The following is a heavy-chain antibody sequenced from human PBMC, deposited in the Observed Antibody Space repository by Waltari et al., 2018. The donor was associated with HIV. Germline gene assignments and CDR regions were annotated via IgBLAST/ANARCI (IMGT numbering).Heavy chain of an antibody. CDR3: ARERRPDAFDI. Sequence: QLQLQESGPGLVKPSETLSLTCTVSGGSISSSSYYWGWIRQPPGKGLEWIGSIYYSRGTYDNPSLKSRVTISVDTSKNQFSLKLSSVTAADTAVYYCARERRPDAFDIWGQGTMVTVSS. J-gene: IGHJ3*02. V-gene: IGHV4-39*02. CDR1: GGSISSSSYY. CDR2: IYYSRGT.